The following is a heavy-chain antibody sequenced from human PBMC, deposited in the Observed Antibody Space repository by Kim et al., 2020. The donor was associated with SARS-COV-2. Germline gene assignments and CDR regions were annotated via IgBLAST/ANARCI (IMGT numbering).Heavy chain of an antibody. Sequence: SETLSLTCAVSGGSISSSNWWSWVRQPPGKGLEWIGEIYHSGSTNYNPSLKSRVTISVDKSKNQFSLKLSSVTAADTAVYYCAREGPPYSSFPYYYYYYGMDVWGQGTTVTVSS. CDR1: GGSISSSNW. CDR3: AREGPPYSSFPYYYYYYGMDV. J-gene: IGHJ6*02. V-gene: IGHV4-4*02. D-gene: IGHD6-6*01. CDR2: IYHSGST.